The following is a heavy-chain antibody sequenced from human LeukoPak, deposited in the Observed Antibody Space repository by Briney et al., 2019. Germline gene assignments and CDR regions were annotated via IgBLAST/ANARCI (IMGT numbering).Heavy chain of an antibody. Sequence: TLSLTCTVSGGSISRSSFYWSWIRQPAGKGLEWIGRIYTSGNTNYNPSLQSRASISIDTSKNQFSLKLSSVTAADTAVYYCARVSEKYSSGWYYFDYWGQGTLVTVSS. V-gene: IGHV4-61*02. CDR3: ARVSEKYSSGWYYFDY. CDR1: GGSISRSSFY. CDR2: IYTSGNT. J-gene: IGHJ4*02. D-gene: IGHD6-19*01.